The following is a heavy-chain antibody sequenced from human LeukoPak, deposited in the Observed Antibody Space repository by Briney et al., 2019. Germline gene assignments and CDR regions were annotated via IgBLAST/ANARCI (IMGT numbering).Heavy chain of an antibody. CDR2: IIPIFGTA. V-gene: IGHV1-69*06. J-gene: IGHJ6*03. CDR1: GGTFSSYA. CDR3: ANRRYYDSSGYSETDYYYYYMDV. Sequence: ASVKVSCKASGGTFSSYAISWVRQAPGQGLEWMGGIIPIFGTANYAQKFQGRVTITADKSTSTAYMELSSLRSEDTAVYYCANRRYYDSSGYSETDYYYYYMDVWGKGTTVTVSS. D-gene: IGHD3-22*01.